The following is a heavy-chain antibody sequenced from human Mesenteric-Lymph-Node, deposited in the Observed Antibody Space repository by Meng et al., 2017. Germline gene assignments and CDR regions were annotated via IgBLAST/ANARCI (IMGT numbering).Heavy chain of an antibody. V-gene: IGHV4-4*02. CDR1: GGPIHSVNW. J-gene: IGHJ5*02. Sequence: APRQESGPGLVKPSETLPLPSSVSGGPIHSVNWWTWVRQPPGKGLEWIGEIYHSGGTNYNPSLKSRVTISVDKSKNQFSLKLSSVTAADTAVYYCARVAAAGNEWFDPWGQGTLVTVSS. D-gene: IGHD6-13*01. CDR2: IYHSGGT. CDR3: ARVAAAGNEWFDP.